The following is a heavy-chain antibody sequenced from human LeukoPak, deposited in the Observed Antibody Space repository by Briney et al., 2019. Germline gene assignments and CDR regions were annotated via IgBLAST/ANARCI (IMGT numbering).Heavy chain of an antibody. CDR2: INAGNGNT. J-gene: IGHJ4*02. Sequence: ASVKVSCMASGYTFTSYAMHWVRQAPGQRLEWMGWINAGNGNTKYSQKFQGRVTITRDTSASTAYMELSSLRSEDTAVYYCARAGHSSGWYFDYWGQGTLVTVSS. D-gene: IGHD6-19*01. CDR1: GYTFTSYA. CDR3: ARAGHSSGWYFDY. V-gene: IGHV1-3*01.